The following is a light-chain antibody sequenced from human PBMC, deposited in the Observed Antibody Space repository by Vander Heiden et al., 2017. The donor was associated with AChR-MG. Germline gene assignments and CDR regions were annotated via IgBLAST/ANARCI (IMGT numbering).Light chain of an antibody. CDR3: HQCLSAPLT. V-gene: IGKV4-1*01. CDR2: WAS. Sequence: LLTTPSPDPLAYSPGVRHTITGRSSQSLCARSNNKNFLNWYQQKPGQPPKLLIYWASTRESGVPDRFSGSGSGTDFTLTISSLQAEDVAVYYCHQCLSAPLTFGGGTRVEIK. CDR1: QSLCARSNNKNF. J-gene: IGKJ4*01.